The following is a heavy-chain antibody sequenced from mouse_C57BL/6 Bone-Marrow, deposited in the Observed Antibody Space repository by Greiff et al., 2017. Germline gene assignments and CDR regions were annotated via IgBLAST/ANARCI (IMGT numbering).Heavy chain of an antibody. CDR3: ARSYDYDGAWFAY. D-gene: IGHD2-4*01. Sequence: QVQLQQPGADLVKPGASVKMSCKASGYTFTSYWITWVKQRPGQGLEWIGDIYPGSGSTNYNEKFKSKATLTVDTSSSTAYMQLSSLTSEDSAVYYCARSYDYDGAWFAYWGQGTLVTVSA. V-gene: IGHV1-55*01. J-gene: IGHJ3*01. CDR1: GYTFTSYW. CDR2: IYPGSGST.